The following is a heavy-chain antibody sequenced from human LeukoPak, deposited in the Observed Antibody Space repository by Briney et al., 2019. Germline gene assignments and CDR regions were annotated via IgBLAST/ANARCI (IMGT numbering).Heavy chain of an antibody. CDR1: GYTFNAYY. D-gene: IGHD3-22*01. CDR2: INPNSGGT. J-gene: IGHJ5*02. Sequence: ASVKVSCKASGYTFNAYYMYWVRQAPGQGLEWMGLINPNSGGTNYAQKFQGRVTMTRYTSISTAYMELSRLRSDDTAVYYCARGPPYYYDSSGYYHWGQGTLVTVSS. V-gene: IGHV1-2*02. CDR3: ARGPPYYYDSSGYYH.